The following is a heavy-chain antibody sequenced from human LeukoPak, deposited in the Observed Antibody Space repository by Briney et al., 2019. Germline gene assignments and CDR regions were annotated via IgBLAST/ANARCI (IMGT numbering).Heavy chain of an antibody. V-gene: IGHV3-48*01. CDR2: ISSSSSTI. CDR1: GFTFSSYS. CDR3: ARGQGWLVDY. Sequence: GGSLRLSCAASGFTFSSYSMNWVRQAPGKGLEWVSYISSSSSTIYYADSVKGRFTISRDNAKNALHLQMNSLRAEDTAVYYCARGQGWLVDYWGQGTLVTVSS. J-gene: IGHJ4*02. D-gene: IGHD6-19*01.